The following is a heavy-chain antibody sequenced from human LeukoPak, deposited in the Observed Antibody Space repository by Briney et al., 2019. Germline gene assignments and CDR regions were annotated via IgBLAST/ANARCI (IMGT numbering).Heavy chain of an antibody. V-gene: IGHV4-34*01. CDR2: INHSGST. D-gene: IGHD2-2*02. CDR3: ARVALPDCSSTSCYTGGHYYYYMDV. J-gene: IGHJ6*03. CDR1: GGSFSGYY. Sequence: SETLSLTCAVYGGSFSGYYWSWIRQPPGKGLEWIGEINHSGSTNYNPSLKSRVTISVDTSKNQFSLKLGSVTAADTAVYYCARVALPDCSSTSCYTGGHYYYYMDVWGKGTTVTVS.